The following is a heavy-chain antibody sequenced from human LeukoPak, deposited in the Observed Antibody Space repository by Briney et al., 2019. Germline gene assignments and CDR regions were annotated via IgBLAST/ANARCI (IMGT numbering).Heavy chain of an antibody. D-gene: IGHD1-26*01. Sequence: SETLSLTCTVSGGSISSYDWSWIRQPAGKGLEWIGRIYTSGSTNYNPSLKSRVTISVDTSKNQFSLKLNSVTAADTAVYYCASLYSGNLDYWGQGTLVTVSS. CDR2: IYTSGST. V-gene: IGHV4-4*07. CDR1: GGSISSYD. CDR3: ASLYSGNLDY. J-gene: IGHJ4*02.